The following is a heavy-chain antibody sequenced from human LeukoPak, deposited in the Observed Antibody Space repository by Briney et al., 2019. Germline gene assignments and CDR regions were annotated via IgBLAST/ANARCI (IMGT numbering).Heavy chain of an antibody. D-gene: IGHD6-19*01. CDR2: IYYSGST. CDR3: ARERSGWRTFDY. CDR1: GGSISSYY. J-gene: IGHJ4*02. Sequence: SETLSLTCTVSGGSISSYYWSWIRQLPGKELEWIGYIYYSGSTNYNPSLKSRVTISVDTSKNQFSLKLRSVTAADTAVYYCARERSGWRTFDYWGQGTLVTVSS. V-gene: IGHV4-59*01.